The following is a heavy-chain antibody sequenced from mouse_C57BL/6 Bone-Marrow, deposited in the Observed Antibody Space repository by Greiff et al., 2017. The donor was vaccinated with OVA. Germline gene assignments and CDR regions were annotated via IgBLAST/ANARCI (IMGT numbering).Heavy chain of an antibody. CDR2: IWWDDDK. CDR3: ARRANWDGYFDV. V-gene: IGHV8-8*01. D-gene: IGHD4-1*01. CDR1: GFSLSTFGMG. Sequence: QVQLKESGPGILQPSQTLSLTCSFSGFSLSTFGMGVGWIRQPSGKGLEWLAHIWWDDDKYYNPALKSRLTISKDTSKNQVFLKIASVDTADTAKYYCARRANWDGYFDVWGTGTTVTVSS. J-gene: IGHJ1*03.